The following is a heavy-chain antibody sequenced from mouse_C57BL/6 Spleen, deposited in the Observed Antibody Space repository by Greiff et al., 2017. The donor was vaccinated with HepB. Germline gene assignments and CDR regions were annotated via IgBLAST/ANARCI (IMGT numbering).Heavy chain of an antibody. V-gene: IGHV1-52*01. CDR2: IDPSDSET. D-gene: IGHD1-1*01. Sequence: QVQLQQPGAELVRPGSSVKLSCKASGYTFTSYWMHWVKQRPIQGLEWIGNIDPSDSETHYNQKFKDKATLTVDKSSSTAYMQLSSLTSEDSAVYYCARTITTVVATDYFDYWGQGTTPTVSS. J-gene: IGHJ2*01. CDR3: ARTITTVVATDYFDY. CDR1: GYTFTSYW.